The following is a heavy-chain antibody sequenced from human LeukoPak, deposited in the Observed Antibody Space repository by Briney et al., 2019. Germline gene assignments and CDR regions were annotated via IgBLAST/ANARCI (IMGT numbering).Heavy chain of an antibody. V-gene: IGHV4-34*01. CDR3: ARGGGYCSGTSCYSPSFSVDP. CDR2: INHSGST. Sequence: SETLSLTCAVYGGSFSGYYWSWIRQPPGKGLEWIGEINHSGSTNYNPSLKSRVTISVDTSKNQFSLKLSSVTAADTAVYYCARGGGYCSGTSCYSPSFSVDPWGQGTLVTVSS. J-gene: IGHJ5*02. D-gene: IGHD2-2*02. CDR1: GGSFSGYY.